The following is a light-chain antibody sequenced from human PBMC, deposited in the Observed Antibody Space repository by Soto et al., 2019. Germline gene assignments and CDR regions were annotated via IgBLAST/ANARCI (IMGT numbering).Light chain of an antibody. Sequence: QSALTQPASVSGSPGQSITISCTGTSSDIGTYNYVSWYQQHPGQAPKLMIYDVSNRPSGVSDRFSGSKSGNTASLTISGLTPEDEADYYCYSCSRSSGTRYVFGTGTKVTVL. V-gene: IGLV2-14*03. CDR2: DVS. CDR1: SSDIGTYNY. J-gene: IGLJ1*01. CDR3: YSCSRSSGTRYV.